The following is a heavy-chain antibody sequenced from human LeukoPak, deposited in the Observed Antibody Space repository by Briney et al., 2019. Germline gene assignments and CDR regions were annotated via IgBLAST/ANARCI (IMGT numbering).Heavy chain of an antibody. CDR1: GFTFSSYG. V-gene: IGHV3-33*01. CDR3: ARDGSRGGNYFDY. D-gene: IGHD1-26*01. J-gene: IGHJ4*02. CDR2: IWYDGSNK. Sequence: GGSLRLSCAASGFTFSSYGMHWVRQAPGKGLEWVAVIWYDGSNKYYADSVKGRFTISRDNSKNTLYLQMNSLRAKDTAVYYCARDGSRGGNYFDYWGQGTLVTVSS.